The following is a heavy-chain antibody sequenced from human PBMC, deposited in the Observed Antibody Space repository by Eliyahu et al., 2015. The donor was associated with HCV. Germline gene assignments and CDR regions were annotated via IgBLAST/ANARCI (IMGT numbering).Heavy chain of an antibody. CDR3: ARVYDELRPRYFGMDV. J-gene: IGHJ6*02. CDR2: VWYDGTQK. Sequence: AGVWYDGTQKFYADSVKGRFTISRDNSKNTLFLHMNSLRVEDTAVYYCARVYDELRPRYFGMDVWGQGTTVTVSS. V-gene: IGHV3-33*04. D-gene: IGHD3-16*01.